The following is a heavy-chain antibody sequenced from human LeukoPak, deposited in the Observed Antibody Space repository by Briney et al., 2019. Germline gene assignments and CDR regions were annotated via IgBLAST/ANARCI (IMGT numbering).Heavy chain of an antibody. CDR3: ARDGKITMIVVANAFDI. J-gene: IGHJ3*02. Sequence: GGSLRLSCAASGLTFSSYWMSWVRQAPGKGLEWVANIKQDGSEKYYVDSVKGRFTISRDNAKNSLYLQMNSLRAEDTAVYYCARDGKITMIVVANAFDIWGQGTMVTVSS. V-gene: IGHV3-7*01. D-gene: IGHD3-22*01. CDR2: IKQDGSEK. CDR1: GLTFSSYW.